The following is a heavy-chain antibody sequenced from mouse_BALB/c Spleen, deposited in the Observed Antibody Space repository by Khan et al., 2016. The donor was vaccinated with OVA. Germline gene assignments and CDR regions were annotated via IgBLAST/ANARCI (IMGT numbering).Heavy chain of an antibody. J-gene: IGHJ4*01. CDR1: GFSLTNYG. V-gene: IGHV2-6-1*01. CDR3: ARQPYYHYNIMDY. D-gene: IGHD2-10*01. CDR2: IWSDGST. Sequence: QMQLKQSGPGLVAPSQSLSITCTISGFSLTNYGVHWVRQPPGKGLEWLVVIWSDGSTTYNSDLKSRLTISKDNSKSQVFLKMNSLQTDDTAMYFCARQPYYHYNIMDYWGQGTSVTVSS.